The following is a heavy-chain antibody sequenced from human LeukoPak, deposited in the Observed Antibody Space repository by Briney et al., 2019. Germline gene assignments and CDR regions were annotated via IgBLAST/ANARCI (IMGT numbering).Heavy chain of an antibody. V-gene: IGHV3-9*01. Sequence: GGSLRLSCAASGFTFDDEAMHWVRQAPGKGLEWVSGISWNSGSIGYADSVKGRFTISRDNAKNSLYLQMNSLRAEDTALYYCAKGAVDGYAYYFDYWGQETLVTVSS. J-gene: IGHJ4*02. CDR2: ISWNSGSI. D-gene: IGHD3-16*01. CDR1: GFTFDDEA. CDR3: AKGAVDGYAYYFDY.